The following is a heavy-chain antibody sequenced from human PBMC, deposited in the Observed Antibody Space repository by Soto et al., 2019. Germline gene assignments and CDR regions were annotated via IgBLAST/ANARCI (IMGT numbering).Heavy chain of an antibody. J-gene: IGHJ6*03. V-gene: IGHV1-18*01. CDR2: ISAYNGNT. D-gene: IGHD2-15*01. CDR1: GYTFTSYG. Sequence: ASVKVSCKASGYTFTSYGISWVRQAPGQGLEWMGWISAYNGNTNYAQKLQGRVTMTTDTSTSTAYMELRSLRSDDTAVYYCARDVVVVAATRGAHYYYYMDVWGKGTTVTVSS. CDR3: ARDVVVVAATRGAHYYYYMDV.